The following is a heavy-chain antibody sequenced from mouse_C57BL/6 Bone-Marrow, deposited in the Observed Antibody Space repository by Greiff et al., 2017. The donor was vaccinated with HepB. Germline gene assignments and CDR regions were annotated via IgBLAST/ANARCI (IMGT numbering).Heavy chain of an antibody. D-gene: IGHD1-1*01. Sequence: EVKLVESGGGLVQPGGSMKLSCVASGFTFSNYWMNWVRQSPEKGLEWVAQIRLKSDNYATHYAESVKGRFTISRDDSKSSVYLQMNNLRAEDTGIYYCTGPTVVAHWYFDVWGTGTSVTVSS. J-gene: IGHJ1*03. CDR3: TGPTVVAHWYFDV. V-gene: IGHV6-3*01. CDR1: GFTFSNYW. CDR2: IRLKSDNYAT.